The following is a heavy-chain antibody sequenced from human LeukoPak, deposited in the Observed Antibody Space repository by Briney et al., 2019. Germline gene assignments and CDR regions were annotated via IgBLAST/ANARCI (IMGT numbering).Heavy chain of an antibody. CDR3: ARDRTRRLGSSWSKGEFDP. V-gene: IGHV3-33*01. J-gene: IGHJ5*02. Sequence: GRSLRLSCAASGFSFSSDGMHWVRQAPGKGLEWVAVIWYDGSNKYYADPVKGRFTISRDNSKNTLYLQMNSLRAEDTAVYYCARDRTRRLGSSWSKGEFDPWGQGTLVTVSS. CDR1: GFSFSSDG. D-gene: IGHD6-13*01. CDR2: IWYDGSNK.